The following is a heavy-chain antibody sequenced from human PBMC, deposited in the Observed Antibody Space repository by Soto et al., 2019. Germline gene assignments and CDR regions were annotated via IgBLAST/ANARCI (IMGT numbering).Heavy chain of an antibody. V-gene: IGHV3-30-3*01. D-gene: IGHD5-18*01. CDR3: ARDGGYSYGYPSDY. Sequence: GGSLRLSCAASGFTFSSYAMHWVRQAPGKGLEWVAVISYDGSNKYYADSVKGRFTISRGNSKNTLYLQMNSLRAEDTAVYYCARDGGYSYGYPSDYWGQGTLVTVSS. CDR2: ISYDGSNK. CDR1: GFTFSSYA. J-gene: IGHJ4*02.